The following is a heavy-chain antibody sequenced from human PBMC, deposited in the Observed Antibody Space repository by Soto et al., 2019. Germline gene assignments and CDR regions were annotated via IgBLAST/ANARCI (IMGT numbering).Heavy chain of an antibody. J-gene: IGHJ6*02. CDR2: IIPTFGTA. CDR3: AGYDFWSGYYTRTYYYYGMDV. V-gene: IGHV1-69*13. Sequence: GASVKVSCKASGGTFSSYAISWVRQAPGQGLEWMGGIIPTFGTANYAQKFQGRVTITADESTSTAYMELSSLRSEDTAVYYCAGYDFWSGYYTRTYYYYGMDVWGQGTTVTAP. CDR1: GGTFSSYA. D-gene: IGHD3-3*01.